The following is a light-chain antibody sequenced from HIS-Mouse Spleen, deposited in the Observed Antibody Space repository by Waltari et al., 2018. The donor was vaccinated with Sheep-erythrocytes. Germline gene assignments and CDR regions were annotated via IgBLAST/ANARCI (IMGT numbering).Light chain of an antibody. Sequence: DIVMTQSPDSLAVSLGERATINCKSSQSVLYSSNNKNYLAWYQQKPGQPPKLLIYWASTRESGVPDRFSGRVSGTDFTLTISSLQAEDVAVYYCQQYYSTLTFGGGTKVEIK. V-gene: IGKV4-1*01. CDR3: QQYYSTLT. CDR1: QSVLYSSNNKNY. J-gene: IGKJ4*01. CDR2: WAS.